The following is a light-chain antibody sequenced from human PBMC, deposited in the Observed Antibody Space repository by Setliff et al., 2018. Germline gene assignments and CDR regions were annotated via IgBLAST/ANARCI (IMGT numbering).Light chain of an antibody. Sequence: QSVLTQPASVSGSPGQSITISCTGTSSDVGAYNYVSWYQRYTGEAPKLLLYDVSNRPSGISNRFSGSKSGSTASLTITGLQAEDEADYFCSSYTSTRTVIFGGGTKVTVL. V-gene: IGLV2-14*03. J-gene: IGLJ2*01. CDR2: DVS. CDR3: SSYTSTRTVI. CDR1: SSDVGAYNY.